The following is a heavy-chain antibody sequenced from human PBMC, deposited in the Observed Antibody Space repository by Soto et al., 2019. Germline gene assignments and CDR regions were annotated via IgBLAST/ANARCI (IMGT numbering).Heavy chain of an antibody. V-gene: IGHV3-49*03. CDR2: IRSKAYGGTT. CDR3: TRDAGNSGWYDYFDY. J-gene: IGHJ4*02. Sequence: GGSLRLSCTASGFTFGDYAMSWFRQAPGKGLEWVGFIRSKAYGGTTEYAASVKGRFTISRDDSKSIAYLQMNSLKTEDTAVYYCTRDAGNSGWYDYFDYWGQGTLVTISS. CDR1: GFTFGDYA. D-gene: IGHD6-19*01.